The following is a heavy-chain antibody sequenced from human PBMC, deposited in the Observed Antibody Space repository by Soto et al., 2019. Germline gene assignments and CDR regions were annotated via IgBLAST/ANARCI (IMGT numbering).Heavy chain of an antibody. CDR2: IYYSGST. Sequence: QVQLQESGPGLVKPSETLSLTCTVSGGSIRSYYWNWIRQPPGKGLEWIGYIYYSGSTHYNPSLKSRVTILVDTSKTHFSLKLSSVSAADSAVDFCARGSVANWFDPWGQGTLVTVPS. J-gene: IGHJ5*02. CDR3: ARGSVANWFDP. CDR1: GGSIRSYY. V-gene: IGHV4-59*01. D-gene: IGHD2-15*01.